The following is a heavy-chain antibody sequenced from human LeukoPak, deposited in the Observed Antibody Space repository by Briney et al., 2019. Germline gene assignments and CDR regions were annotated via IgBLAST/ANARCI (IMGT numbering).Heavy chain of an antibody. V-gene: IGHV1-2*02. Sequence: ASVKVSCKPSGYNFFGYYIHWVRQAPGQGLEWMGWINPNSGGTNYAPRFRGRVTMSSDKYSNTVYMELNRLTFDDTAVYYCAKEGTSLDFDFWGLGSRVTVSS. CDR3: AKEGTSLDFDF. CDR1: GYNFFGYY. CDR2: INPNSGGT. J-gene: IGHJ4*02. D-gene: IGHD3-3*02.